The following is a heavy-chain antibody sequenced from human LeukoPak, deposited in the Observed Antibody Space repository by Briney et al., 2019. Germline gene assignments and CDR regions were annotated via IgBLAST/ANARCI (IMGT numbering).Heavy chain of an antibody. V-gene: IGHV3-7*01. CDR2: IKQDGSEK. CDR3: ARGFNIFEYDFWSGPSEISFDY. D-gene: IGHD3-3*01. Sequence: GGSMRLSCAASGFTFSSYWMSWVRQAPGKGLEWVANIKQDGSEKDYVDSVKCRFTISRDNAKNSLYLQMNSLRAEDTAVYYCARGFNIFEYDFWSGPSEISFDYWGQGTLVTVSS. J-gene: IGHJ4*02. CDR1: GFTFSSYW.